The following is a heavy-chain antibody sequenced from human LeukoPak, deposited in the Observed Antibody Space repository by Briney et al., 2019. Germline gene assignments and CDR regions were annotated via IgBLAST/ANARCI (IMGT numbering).Heavy chain of an antibody. CDR2: MNPNSGNT. CDR3: ARGRVDSSSWYGSYYYYYMDV. Sequence: ASVKVSCKASGYTFTSYDINWVRRATGQGLEWMGWMNPNSGNTGYAQKFQGRVTMTRNTSISTAYMELSSLRSEDTAVYYCARGRVDSSSWYGSYYYYYMDVWGKGTTVTISS. J-gene: IGHJ6*03. CDR1: GYTFTSYD. V-gene: IGHV1-8*01. D-gene: IGHD6-13*01.